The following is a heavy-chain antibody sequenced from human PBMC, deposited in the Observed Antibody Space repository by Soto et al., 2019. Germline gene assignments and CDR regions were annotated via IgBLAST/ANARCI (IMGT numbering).Heavy chain of an antibody. CDR3: ARAYDILTGYSDY. V-gene: IGHV5-51*01. D-gene: IGHD3-9*01. Sequence: GESLKISCKGSGYSFTIYWIGWVRQMPGKGLEWMGIIYPGDSDTRYSPSFQGQVTMTRDTSISTAYMELSRLRSDDTAVYYCARAYDILTGYSDYWGQGTLVTVSS. CDR1: GYSFTIYW. CDR2: IYPGDSDT. J-gene: IGHJ4*02.